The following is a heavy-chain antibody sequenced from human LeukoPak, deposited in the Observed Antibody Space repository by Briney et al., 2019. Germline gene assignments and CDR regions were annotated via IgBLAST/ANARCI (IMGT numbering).Heavy chain of an antibody. D-gene: IGHD3-22*01. V-gene: IGHV1-2*02. CDR2: INPNSGGT. J-gene: IGHJ3*02. CDR3: ARPRIYDSSGYYYGVNDAFDI. CDR1: GYTFTGYY. Sequence: GASVKVSCKASGYTFTGYYMHWVRQAPGQGLEWMGWINPNSGGTNCAQKFQGRVTMTRDTSISTAYMELSRLRSDDTAVYYCARPRIYDSSGYYYGVNDAFDIWGRGTMVTVSS.